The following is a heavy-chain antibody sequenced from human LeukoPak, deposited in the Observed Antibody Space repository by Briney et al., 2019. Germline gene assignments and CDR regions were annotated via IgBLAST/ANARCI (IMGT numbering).Heavy chain of an antibody. D-gene: IGHD5-24*01. CDR1: GYTFTSYY. CDR3: ARQIWSRWLHLSVDP. Sequence: ASVKVSCKASGYTFTSYYMHWVRQAPGQGLEGMGIINPSGGSTSYAQKFQGRVTMTRDTSTSTVYMELSSLRSEDTAVYYCARQIWSRWLHLSVDPWGQGTLVTVSS. J-gene: IGHJ5*02. CDR2: INPSGGST. V-gene: IGHV1-46*01.